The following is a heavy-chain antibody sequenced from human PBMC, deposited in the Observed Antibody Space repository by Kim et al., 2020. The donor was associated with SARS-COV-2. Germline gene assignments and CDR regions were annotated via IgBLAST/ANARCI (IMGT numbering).Heavy chain of an antibody. V-gene: IGHV4-59*13. J-gene: IGHJ4*02. CDR1: GGSISSYY. Sequence: SETLSLTCTVSGGSISSYYWSWIRQPPGKGLEWIGYIYYSGSTNYNPSLKSRVTISVDTSKNQFSLKLSSVTAADTAVYYCARGSAYSSSWPFDYWGQGTLVTVSS. D-gene: IGHD6-13*01. CDR2: IYYSGST. CDR3: ARGSAYSSSWPFDY.